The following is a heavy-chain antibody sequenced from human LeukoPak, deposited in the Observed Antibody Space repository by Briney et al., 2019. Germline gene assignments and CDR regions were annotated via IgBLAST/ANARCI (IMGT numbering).Heavy chain of an antibody. J-gene: IGHJ3*02. CDR2: IYSGGST. CDR1: GFTVSSNY. Sequence: PGGSLKLSCAASGFTVSSNYMSWVRQAPGKGLEWVSVIYSGGSTYYADSVKGRFTISRDNSKNTLYLQMNSLRAEDTAVYYCARDRGDTGHAFDIWGQGTMVTVSS. D-gene: IGHD2-21*02. V-gene: IGHV3-53*01. CDR3: ARDRGDTGHAFDI.